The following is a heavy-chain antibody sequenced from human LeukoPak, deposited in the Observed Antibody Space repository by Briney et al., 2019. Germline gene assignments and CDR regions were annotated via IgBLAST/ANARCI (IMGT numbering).Heavy chain of an antibody. Sequence: ASVKVSCKASGYNFINYLIHWVRQAPGQGLEWMGIINPSGGSTTYAQKFQGRVTMTRDTSTSTVYMEMSSLKPEDTAVYYCTRDTVTTARFGFDPWGQGTLVTVSS. CDR1: GYNFINYL. CDR2: INPSGGST. V-gene: IGHV1-46*01. J-gene: IGHJ5*02. CDR3: TRDTVTTARFGFDP. D-gene: IGHD4-11*01.